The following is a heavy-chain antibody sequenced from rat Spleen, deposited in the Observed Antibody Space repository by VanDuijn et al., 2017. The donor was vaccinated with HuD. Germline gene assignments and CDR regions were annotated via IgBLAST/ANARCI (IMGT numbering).Heavy chain of an antibody. Sequence: EVQLMESGGGLVQPGKSLKLSCVASGFTFNNYWMTWIRQAPGKGLEWVASISTGGGNTYYRDSVKGRFTISRDNAKSTLYLQMDSLRSEDTATYYCTRDRYGGSAYNWFAYWGQGTLVTVSS. J-gene: IGHJ3*01. D-gene: IGHD1-11*01. CDR2: ISTGGGNT. V-gene: IGHV5-31*01. CDR3: TRDRYGGSAYNWFAY. CDR1: GFTFNNYW.